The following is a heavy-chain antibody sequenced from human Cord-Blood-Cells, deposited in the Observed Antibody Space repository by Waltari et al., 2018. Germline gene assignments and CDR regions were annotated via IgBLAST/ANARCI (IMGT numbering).Heavy chain of an antibody. CDR3: ARARVWQQLVPIFLEGY. CDR2: IIPIFGTA. D-gene: IGHD6-13*01. Sequence: QVQLVQSGAEVKKPGSSVKVSCKASGGTFSRYAISWVRQAPGQGLEWMGGIIPIFGTANYAQKFQGRVTITADESTSTAYMELSSLRSEDTAVYYCARARVWQQLVPIFLEGYWGQGTLVTVSS. V-gene: IGHV1-69*01. CDR1: GGTFSRYA. J-gene: IGHJ4*02.